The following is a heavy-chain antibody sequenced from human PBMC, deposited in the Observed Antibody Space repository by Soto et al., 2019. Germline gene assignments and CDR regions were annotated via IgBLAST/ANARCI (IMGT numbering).Heavy chain of an antibody. Sequence: PGGSLRLSCAASGFTFSHYAINLVRQAPGKGLEWVSAISGSGGSTYYADSVKGRFTISRDNSKNTLYLQMNSLRAEDTAVYYCAKWMITFGGGIVPDAFDISSQGSIDTGSS. V-gene: IGHV3-23*01. CDR2: ISGSGGST. CDR3: AKWMITFGGGIVPDAFDI. CDR1: GFTFSHYA. D-gene: IGHD3-16*02. J-gene: IGHJ3*02.